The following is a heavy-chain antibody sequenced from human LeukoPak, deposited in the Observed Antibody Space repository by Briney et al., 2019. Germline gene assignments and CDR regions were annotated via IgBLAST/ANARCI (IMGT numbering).Heavy chain of an antibody. CDR1: GYSLSSGYY. D-gene: IGHD2-2*01. V-gene: IGHV4-38-2*01. CDR2: IYHSGST. Sequence: PSETLSLTCAVSGYSLSSGYYWGWIRQPPGKGLEWIGSIYHSGSTYYNPSLKSRVTISVDTSKNQFSLKLSSVTAADTAVYYCARARDCSSTSCYGIFDYWGQGTLVTVSS. CDR3: ARARDCSSTSCYGIFDY. J-gene: IGHJ4*02.